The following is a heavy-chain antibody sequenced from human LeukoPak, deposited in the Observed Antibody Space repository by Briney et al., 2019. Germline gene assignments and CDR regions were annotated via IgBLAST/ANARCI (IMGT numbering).Heavy chain of an antibody. V-gene: IGHV4-4*07. Sequence: SETLSLTCTVSGGSISSYYWNWIRQPAGKGLEWIGRIYTSGSTNYNPSLKSRVTISVDKSKNLFSLRLSSVTAADTAVYYCATDIADAFDIWGQGTMVTVSS. J-gene: IGHJ3*02. CDR3: ATDIADAFDI. CDR1: GGSISSYY. CDR2: IYTSGST. D-gene: IGHD3-16*02.